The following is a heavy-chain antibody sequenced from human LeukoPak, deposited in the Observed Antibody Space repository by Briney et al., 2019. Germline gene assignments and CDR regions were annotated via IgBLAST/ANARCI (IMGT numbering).Heavy chain of an antibody. CDR2: INPNSGGT. V-gene: IGHV1-2*02. CDR1: GYTFTGYY. CDR3: ARSNYGDYQADY. D-gene: IGHD4-17*01. J-gene: IGHJ4*02. Sequence: ASVTVSCKASGYTFTGYYMHWVRQAPGQGLEWMGWINPNSGGTNYAQKFQGRVTMTRDTSISTAYMELSRLRSDDTAVYYCARSNYGDYQADYWGQGTLVTVSS.